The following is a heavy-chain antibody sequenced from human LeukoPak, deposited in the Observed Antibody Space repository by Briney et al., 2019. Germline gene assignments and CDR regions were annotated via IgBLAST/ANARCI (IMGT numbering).Heavy chain of an antibody. J-gene: IGHJ4*02. D-gene: IGHD2-8*02. CDR2: ISDIGSI. Sequence: SETLSLTCTVSGGSISSYYWSWIRQPPGKGLEWIAYISDIGSINYNPSLKSRVTISLDTSKNQFSLKLSSVTAADTAVYYCAGHHPRNTVDFWGQGTLVTVSP. CDR1: GGSISSYY. CDR3: AGHHPRNTVDF. V-gene: IGHV4-59*08.